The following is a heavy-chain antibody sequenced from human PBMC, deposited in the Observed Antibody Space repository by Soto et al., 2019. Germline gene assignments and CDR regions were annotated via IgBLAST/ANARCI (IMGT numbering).Heavy chain of an antibody. D-gene: IGHD2-21*02. J-gene: IGHJ4*02. V-gene: IGHV3-48*02. CDR3: ARDFGGGDCGGDCYSVY. CDR2: ISSSSSTI. Sequence: GGSLRLSCAASGFTFSSYSMNWVRQAPGKGLEWVSYISSSSSTIYYADSVKGRFTISRDNAKKSLYLQMNSLRDEDTAVYYCARDFGGGDCGGDCYSVYWGQGTLVTVSS. CDR1: GFTFSSYS.